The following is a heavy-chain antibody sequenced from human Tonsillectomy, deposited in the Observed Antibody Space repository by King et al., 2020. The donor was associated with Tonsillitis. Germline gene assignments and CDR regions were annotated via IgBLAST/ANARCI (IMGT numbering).Heavy chain of an antibody. CDR3: ARERLYDRGWGIDN. CDR2: ISFDGRT. V-gene: IGHV3-33*05. J-gene: IGHJ4*02. CDR1: GFPFRSYG. D-gene: IGHD6-19*01. Sequence: VQLVESGGGVVQPGGSLRLSCAASGFPFRSYGMHWVRQAPGKGLEWVAVISFDGRTKYADAVKGRFTISRDNSMNTPYLQLNSLRVEDTAVYYCARERLYDRGWGIDNWGQGTLVTVSS.